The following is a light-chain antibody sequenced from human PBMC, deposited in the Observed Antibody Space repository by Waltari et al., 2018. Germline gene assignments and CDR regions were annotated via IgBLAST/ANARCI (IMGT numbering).Light chain of an antibody. CDR3: ASYAGSNNYV. CDR2: AVT. V-gene: IGLV2-8*01. CDR1: SSDIGGYNY. J-gene: IGLJ1*01. Sequence: QSALTQPPSASGSPGQSVTISCTGTSSDIGGYNYVSWYQKHPGKAPKLLIYAVTQRPSGVPDRFSGSKSGNTASLTVSVLQTEDEADYYCASYAGSNNYVFGTGTKVTVL.